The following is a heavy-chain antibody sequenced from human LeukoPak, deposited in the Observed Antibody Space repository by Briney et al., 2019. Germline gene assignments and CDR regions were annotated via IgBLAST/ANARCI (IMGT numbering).Heavy chain of an antibody. CDR1: GFTFDDYG. CDR3: ARGGYCSSTSCYTYYYYGMDV. CDR2: INWNGGST. Sequence: PGGSLRLSCAASGFTFDDYGTSWVRQAPGKGLEWVSGINWNGGSTGYADSVKGRFTISRDNAKNSLYLQMNSLRAEDTALYHCARGGYCSSTSCYTYYYYGMDVWGQGTTVTVSS. V-gene: IGHV3-20*01. J-gene: IGHJ6*02. D-gene: IGHD2-2*02.